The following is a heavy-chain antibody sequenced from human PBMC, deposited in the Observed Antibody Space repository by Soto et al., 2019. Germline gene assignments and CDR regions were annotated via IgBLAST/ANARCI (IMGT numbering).Heavy chain of an antibody. CDR3: ARAGRPTGHPNYYYYYMDV. CDR1: GGSFSGYY. D-gene: IGHD4-4*01. V-gene: IGHV4-34*01. CDR2: INHSGST. J-gene: IGHJ6*03. Sequence: PSETLSLTCAVYGGSFSGYYWSWIRQPPGKGLEWIGEINHSGSTNYNPSLKSRVTISVDTSKNQFSLKLSSVTAADTAVYYCARAGRPTGHPNYYYYYMDVWGKGTTVTVSS.